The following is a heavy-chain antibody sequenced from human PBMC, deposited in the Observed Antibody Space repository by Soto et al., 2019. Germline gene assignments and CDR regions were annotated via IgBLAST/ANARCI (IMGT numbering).Heavy chain of an antibody. CDR1: GGPVTSAY. Sequence: QVQLQESGPGLVKPSETLSLTCTVSGGPVTSAYWHWIREPPGKGLERIGHVYYSASARYNPSLKSRVTTAVDTRNNNSSLRLTSVTAADTPLYYGARAVPYHASGIWGQGTLVTVS. CDR3: ARAVPYHASGI. J-gene: IGHJ4*02. CDR2: VYYSASA. V-gene: IGHV4-59*02. D-gene: IGHD1-26*01.